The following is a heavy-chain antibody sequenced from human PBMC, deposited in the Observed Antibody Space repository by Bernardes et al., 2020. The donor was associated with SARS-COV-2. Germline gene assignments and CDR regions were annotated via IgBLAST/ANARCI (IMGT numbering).Heavy chain of an antibody. CDR3: ARDPEGYCSSTSCYGMVY. J-gene: IGHJ6*02. D-gene: IGHD2-2*01. CDR2: INPNSGGT. Sequence: ASVKVSCKASGYTFTGYYMHWVRQAPGQGLEWMGWINPNSGGTNYAQKFQGRVTMTRDTSISTAYMELSRLRSDDTAVYYCARDPEGYCSSTSCYGMVYWGQGTTVTVSS. V-gene: IGHV1-2*02. CDR1: GYTFTGYY.